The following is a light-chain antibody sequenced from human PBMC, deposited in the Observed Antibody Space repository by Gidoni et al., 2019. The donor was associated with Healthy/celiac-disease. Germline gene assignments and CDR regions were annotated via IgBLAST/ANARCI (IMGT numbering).Light chain of an antibody. CDR1: QSVSSSY. CDR3: QQYGSSTPWT. Sequence: SPGESATLSCRATQSVSSSYLAWYQQNPGQATRQRIDGACSRATGIPDFTITISSREPEEDAVYYCQQYGSSTPWTFGQGTKVEIK. J-gene: IGKJ1*01. CDR2: GAC. V-gene: IGKV3-20*01.